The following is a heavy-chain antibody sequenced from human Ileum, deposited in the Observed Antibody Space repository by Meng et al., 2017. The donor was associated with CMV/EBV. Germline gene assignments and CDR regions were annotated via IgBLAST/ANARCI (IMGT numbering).Heavy chain of an antibody. CDR1: FTSYG. J-gene: IGHJ5*02. CDR3: ARFKYCSSTRCYRSHWFDP. V-gene: IGHV1-18*01. CDR2: ISAYNGNT. D-gene: IGHD2-2*02. Sequence: FTSYGISWVRQAPGQGLEWMGWISAYNGNTNYAQKLQGRVTMTTDTSTSTAYMELRSLRSDDTAVYYCARFKYCSSTRCYRSHWFDPWGQGTLVTVSS.